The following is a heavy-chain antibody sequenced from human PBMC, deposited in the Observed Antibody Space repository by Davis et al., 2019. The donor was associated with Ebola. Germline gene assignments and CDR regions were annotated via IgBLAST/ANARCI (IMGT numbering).Heavy chain of an antibody. CDR1: GFTFDDYA. Sequence: MPGGSLRLSCAASGFTFDDYAMTWIRQVPGKGLEWIGEIGHLGSTNYNPSLTSRVTISLDTSKSRFFLRLTSVTAADTAVYYCARGLRPRPWDYYGMDVWGQGTTVSVSS. V-gene: IGHV4-34*01. CDR2: IGHLGST. J-gene: IGHJ6*02. D-gene: IGHD6-25*01. CDR3: ARGLRPRPWDYYGMDV.